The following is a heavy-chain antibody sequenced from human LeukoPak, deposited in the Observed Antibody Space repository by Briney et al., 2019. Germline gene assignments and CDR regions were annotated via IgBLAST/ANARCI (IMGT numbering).Heavy chain of an antibody. J-gene: IGHJ4*02. CDR1: GFTFSSYW. CDR2: INSDGSSS. Sequence: GGSLRLSCAASGFTFSSYWMHWVRHAPGKGLVWVSRINSDGSSSTYADSVKGRFTISRDNAKNSLYLQMISLRAEDTAVYYCARTYCSGGSCYSALFNWGQGTLVTVSS. D-gene: IGHD2-15*01. CDR3: ARTYCSGGSCYSALFN. V-gene: IGHV3-74*01.